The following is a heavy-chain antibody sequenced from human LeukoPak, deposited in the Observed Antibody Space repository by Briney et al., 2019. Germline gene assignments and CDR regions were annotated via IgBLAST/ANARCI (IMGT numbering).Heavy chain of an antibody. CDR3: ARGPRREHTITGGDAFDI. V-gene: IGHV3-7*03. Sequence: GGSLRLSCAASGFTFSNYWMTWVRQAPGKGLEWVANIKHDGSEKYYVDSMKGRFTISRDKSKNTLYLQMNSLSAEDTAVYYCARGPRREHTITGGDAFDIWGQGTMVTVSS. CDR1: GFTFSNYW. CDR2: IKHDGSEK. J-gene: IGHJ3*02. D-gene: IGHD1-20*01.